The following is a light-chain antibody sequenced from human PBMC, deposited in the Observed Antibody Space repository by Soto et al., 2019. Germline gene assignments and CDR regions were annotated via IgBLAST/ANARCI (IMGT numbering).Light chain of an antibody. CDR1: SSNIGTNT. CDR2: SNN. J-gene: IGLJ7*01. CDR3: AAWDDSLSGNV. V-gene: IGLV1-44*01. Sequence: QSVLTQPPSASGTPGQRVTISCSGSSSNIGTNTVNWYQQLPGTAPKLLIYSNNQRPSGVPDRFSGSKSGTSASLAISGLQSEDEGDYYCAAWDDSLSGNVFGCGTQLTVL.